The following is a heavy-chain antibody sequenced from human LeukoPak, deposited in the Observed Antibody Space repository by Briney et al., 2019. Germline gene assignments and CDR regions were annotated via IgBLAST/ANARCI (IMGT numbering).Heavy chain of an antibody. CDR2: IKQDGSQK. CDR3: AKGVSSGWYKHFDY. J-gene: IGHJ4*02. Sequence: PGGSLRLSCVASGFTFTNYWMNWVRQAPGKGLEWVASIKQDGSQKSYVDSVKGRFTISRDNAKNSLSLQMDSLRGEDTAVYYCAKGVSSGWYKHFDYWGQGTLVTVSS. D-gene: IGHD6-19*01. CDR1: GFTFTNYW. V-gene: IGHV3-7*01.